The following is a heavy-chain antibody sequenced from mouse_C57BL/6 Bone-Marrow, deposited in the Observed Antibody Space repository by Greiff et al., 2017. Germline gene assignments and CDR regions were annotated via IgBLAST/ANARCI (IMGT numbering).Heavy chain of an antibody. V-gene: IGHV5-6*01. Sequence: EVKVVESGGDLVKPGGSLKLSCAASGFTFSSYGMSWVRQTPDKRLEWVATISSGGSYTYYPDSVKGRFTISRDNAKNTLYLQMSSLKSEDTAMYYWARHYYGSSYEAMDYWGQGTSVTVSS. D-gene: IGHD1-1*01. CDR2: ISSGGSYT. CDR3: ARHYYGSSYEAMDY. CDR1: GFTFSSYG. J-gene: IGHJ4*01.